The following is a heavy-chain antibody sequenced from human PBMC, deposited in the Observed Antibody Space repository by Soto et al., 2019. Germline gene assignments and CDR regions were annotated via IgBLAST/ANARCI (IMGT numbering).Heavy chain of an antibody. D-gene: IGHD3-22*01. CDR3: AADRYYYDSSGYSYAFWPRVSGMDV. CDR1: GYAFTSYA. Sequence: SVKVSCKASGYAFTSYAMHWVRQARGQRLEWIGWIVVGSGNTNYAQKFQERVTITRDMSTSTAYMELSSLRSEDTAVYYCAADRYYYDSSGYSYAFWPRVSGMDVWGQGTTVTVSS. J-gene: IGHJ6*02. CDR2: IVVGSGNT. V-gene: IGHV1-58*02.